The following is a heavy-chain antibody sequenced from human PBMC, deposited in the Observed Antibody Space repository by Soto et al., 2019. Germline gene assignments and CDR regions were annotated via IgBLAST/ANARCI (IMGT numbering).Heavy chain of an antibody. D-gene: IGHD6-6*01. CDR3: AKWSSARSYYYYYGMDV. V-gene: IGHV3-23*01. CDR1: GFTFSSYA. Sequence: GGSLRLSCAASGFTFSSYAMSWVRQAPGKGLEWVSAISGSGGSTYYADSVKGRFTISRDNSKNTLYLQMNSLRAEDTAVYYCAKWSSARSYYYYYGMDVWGQGTTVTVSS. CDR2: ISGSGGST. J-gene: IGHJ6*02.